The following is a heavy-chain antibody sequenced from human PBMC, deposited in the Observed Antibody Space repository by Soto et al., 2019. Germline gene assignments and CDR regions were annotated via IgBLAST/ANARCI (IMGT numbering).Heavy chain of an antibody. CDR2: INAGNGNR. CDR1: GYTFTTYA. Sequence: QVQLVQSGAEVKKPGASVKVSCKASGYTFTTYAMHWVRQAPGQRLEWMGWINAGNGNREYSQKFQGRVTITRDTSASTAYMELSSLTSEDPAVYYCARAGYCSGRRCFRSHCDSWGQGTLVTVSS. D-gene: IGHD2-15*01. J-gene: IGHJ4*02. CDR3: ARAGYCSGRRCFRSHCDS. V-gene: IGHV1-3*01.